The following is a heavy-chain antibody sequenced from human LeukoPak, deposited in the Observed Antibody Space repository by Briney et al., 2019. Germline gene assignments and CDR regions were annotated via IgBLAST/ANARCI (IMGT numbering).Heavy chain of an antibody. V-gene: IGHV4-30-2*01. CDR1: GGSISSGGYS. Sequence: PSQTLSLTCAVSGGSISSGGYSWSWIRQPPGKGLEWVVYIYHSGSTYYNPSLKSRVTISVDRSKNQFSLKLSSVTAVDTAVYYCASLNYYGSGSYDYWGQGTLVTVSS. D-gene: IGHD3-10*01. CDR2: IYHSGST. CDR3: ASLNYYGSGSYDY. J-gene: IGHJ4*02.